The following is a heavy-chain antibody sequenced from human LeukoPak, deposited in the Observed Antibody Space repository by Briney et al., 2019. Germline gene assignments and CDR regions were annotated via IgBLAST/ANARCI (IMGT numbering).Heavy chain of an antibody. J-gene: IGHJ4*02. CDR1: GFTFNTYW. CDR2: ILNDGGST. Sequence: GGSLRLSCAASGFTFNTYWMHWVRQAPGEGPVWVAHILNDGGSTSYADSVKGPFIISRDNAKNTLSLQMTSLRAEDTAVYYCVRHNYGYDYWGQGTPVTVSS. V-gene: IGHV3-74*01. CDR3: VRHNYGYDY. D-gene: IGHD5-18*01.